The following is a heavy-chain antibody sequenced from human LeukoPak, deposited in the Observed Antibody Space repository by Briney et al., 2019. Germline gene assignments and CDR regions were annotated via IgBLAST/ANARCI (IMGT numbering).Heavy chain of an antibody. D-gene: IGHD6-13*01. CDR1: GFTFSSNW. J-gene: IGHJ4*02. V-gene: IGHV3-7*01. Sequence: GGSLRLSCAGSGFTFSSNWMSWVGQARGKGGDGVANIKQDGSEKYYVDSVKGRFTISRHNAKHSMDLQMHSLRVEDPAVSYCASSGDRLGHQLVDYWGQGTLLTVSS. CDR3: ASSGDRLGHQLVDY. CDR2: IKQDGSEK.